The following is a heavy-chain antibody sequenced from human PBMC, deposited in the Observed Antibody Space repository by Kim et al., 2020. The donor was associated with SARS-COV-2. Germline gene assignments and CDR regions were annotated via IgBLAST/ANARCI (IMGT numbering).Heavy chain of an antibody. CDR1: GFGFSRYS. CDR2: ISFNSGYM. Sequence: GGSLRLSCAVSGFGFSRYSMKWVRQAPGQGLEWVSSISFNSGYMYYIDSVKGRFTVSRDNAKNLLYLQMDSLRAVDTAVYYCAREDPSSGYYFYDWGQGVLATVPS. J-gene: IGHJ4*02. D-gene: IGHD2-15*01. V-gene: IGHV3-21*06. CDR3: AREDPSSGYYFYD.